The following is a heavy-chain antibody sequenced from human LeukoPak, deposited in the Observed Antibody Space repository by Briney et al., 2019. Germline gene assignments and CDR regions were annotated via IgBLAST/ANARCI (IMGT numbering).Heavy chain of an antibody. Sequence: ASVKVSCKASGYTFTDYFMHWVRQAPGQGLEWMGWINPNSSGTDYAQKFQGTVTMTRDTSISTAYMELSRLRSDDTAMYYCARVNGYGDNSPFDYWGQGTLVTVSS. D-gene: IGHD4-23*01. J-gene: IGHJ4*02. CDR2: INPNSSGT. V-gene: IGHV1-2*02. CDR3: ARVNGYGDNSPFDY. CDR1: GYTFTDYF.